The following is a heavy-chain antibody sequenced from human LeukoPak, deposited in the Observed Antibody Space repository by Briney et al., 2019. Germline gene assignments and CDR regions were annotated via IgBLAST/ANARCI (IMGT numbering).Heavy chain of an antibody. CDR1: GGSISSSSYY. CDR3: ARGKGYDFWSGHQNWFDP. CDR2: IYYSGST. J-gene: IGHJ5*02. V-gene: IGHV4-39*01. Sequence: SETLSLTCTVSGGSISSSSYYWGWIRQPPGKGLEWIGSIYYSGSTYCNPSLKSRVTISVDTSKNQFSLKLSSVTAADTAVYYCARGKGYDFWSGHQNWFDPWGQGTLVTVSS. D-gene: IGHD3-3*01.